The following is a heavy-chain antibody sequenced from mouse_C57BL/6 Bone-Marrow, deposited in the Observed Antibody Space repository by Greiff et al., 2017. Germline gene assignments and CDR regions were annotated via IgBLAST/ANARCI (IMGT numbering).Heavy chain of an antibody. Sequence: VQLQESGAELVKPGASVKLSCKASGYTFTSYWMHWVKQRPGQGLEWIGMIHPNSGSTNYNEKFKSKATLTVDKSSSTAYMQLSSLTSEDSAVYYCATLAPHGDYAMDYWGQGTSVTVSS. CDR1: GYTFTSYW. CDR3: ATLAPHGDYAMDY. CDR2: IHPNSGST. J-gene: IGHJ4*01. V-gene: IGHV1-64*01. D-gene: IGHD1-2*01.